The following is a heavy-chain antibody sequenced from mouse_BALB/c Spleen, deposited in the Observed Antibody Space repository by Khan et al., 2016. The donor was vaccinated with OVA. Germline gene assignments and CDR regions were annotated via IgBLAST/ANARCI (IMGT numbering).Heavy chain of an antibody. Sequence: QVQLKQSGAELVKPGASVKLSCKAPGYTFSSYYMYWVKQRPGQGLEWIGGINPTNGGTNFNEKFKTKATLTVDKSSSTAYMQLSSLTSEDSAVSYCTRSGYANPFAYWGQGTLVTVSA. D-gene: IGHD2-10*02. V-gene: IGHV1S81*02. CDR3: TRSGYANPFAY. CDR1: GYTFSSYY. J-gene: IGHJ3*01. CDR2: INPTNGGT.